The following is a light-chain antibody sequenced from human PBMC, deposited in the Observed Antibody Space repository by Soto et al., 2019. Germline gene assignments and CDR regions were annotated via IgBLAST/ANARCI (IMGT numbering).Light chain of an antibody. CDR1: SSDVGSYNL. CDR2: EGS. Sequence: QSALTQPASVSGSPGQSITISCTGTSSDVGSYNLVSWYQQHPGKAPKLMIYEGSKRPSGVANRFSGSKSGNTASLTLSGLQAEDEAEYYCCSYSGSSTHVVFGGGTKLTVL. J-gene: IGLJ2*01. CDR3: CSYSGSSTHVV. V-gene: IGLV2-23*01.